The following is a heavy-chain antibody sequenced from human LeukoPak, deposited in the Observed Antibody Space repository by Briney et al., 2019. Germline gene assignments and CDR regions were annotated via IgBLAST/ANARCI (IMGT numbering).Heavy chain of an antibody. CDR2: ISYDGSNK. Sequence: GGSLRLSCAASGFTFSSYGMHWVRQAPGKGLEWVAVISYDGSNKYYADSVKGRFTISRDNSKNTLYLQMNSLRAEDTAVHYCANPTVVTLGKDAFDIWGQGTMVTVSS. CDR1: GFTFSSYG. V-gene: IGHV3-30*18. D-gene: IGHD4-23*01. J-gene: IGHJ3*02. CDR3: ANPTVVTLGKDAFDI.